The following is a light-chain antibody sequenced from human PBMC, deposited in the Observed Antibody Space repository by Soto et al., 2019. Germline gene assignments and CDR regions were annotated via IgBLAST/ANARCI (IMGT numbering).Light chain of an antibody. CDR1: QSVSSN. J-gene: IGKJ4*01. Sequence: EIVMTQSPATLSVSPGERATLSCRASQSVSSNLAWYQQKPGQAPRLLIYGASTRATGIPARFSGSGSGTEFTLTISSLQSEDFAVDYCQQYNNWPPLTFGGGTKGEIK. CDR2: GAS. CDR3: QQYNNWPPLT. V-gene: IGKV3-15*01.